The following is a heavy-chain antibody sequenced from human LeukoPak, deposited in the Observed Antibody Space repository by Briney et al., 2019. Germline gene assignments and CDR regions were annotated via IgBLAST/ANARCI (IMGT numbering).Heavy chain of an antibody. CDR2: INHSGST. V-gene: IGHV4-34*01. Sequence: PSETLSLTCAVYGGSFSGYYWSWIRQPPGKGLEWIGEINHSGSTNYNPSLKSRVTISVDTSKNQFSLKLSSVTAADTAVYYCASYLVGAGGVGSDYWGQGTLVTVSS. D-gene: IGHD1-26*01. J-gene: IGHJ4*02. CDR3: ASYLVGAGGVGSDY. CDR1: GGSFSGYY.